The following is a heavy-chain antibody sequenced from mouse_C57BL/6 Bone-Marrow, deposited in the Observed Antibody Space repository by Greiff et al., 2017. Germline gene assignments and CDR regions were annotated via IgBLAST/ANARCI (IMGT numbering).Heavy chain of an antibody. CDR1: GYTFTSYW. D-gene: IGHD2-5*01. Sequence: QVQLQQPGAELVRPGSSVKLSCKASGYTFTSYWMHWVKQRPIQGLEWIGNIDPYDSETHYTQKFKDKATWTVDKSSSTAYMQRSSLTSEDSAVYYCARGGSNYVYFDYWGQGTTLTGTS. V-gene: IGHV1-52*01. CDR2: IDPYDSET. J-gene: IGHJ2*01. CDR3: ARGGSNYVYFDY.